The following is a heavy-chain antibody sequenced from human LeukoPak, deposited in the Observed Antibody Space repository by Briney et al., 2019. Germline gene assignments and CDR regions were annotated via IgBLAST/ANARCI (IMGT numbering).Heavy chain of an antibody. D-gene: IGHD3-16*01. J-gene: IGHJ3*02. CDR1: GYTFTDLH. Sequence: ASVKVSCKASGYTFTDLHIHWLRQAPGQGLEWMGYISPKNGATYYAQRFQGRVTKATDASITTAYMALSGLRSDDTDVYYCARHYDSTSPWGVCGFDIWGQGTMVTVSS. CDR3: ARHYDSTSPWGVCGFDI. CDR2: ISPKNGAT. V-gene: IGHV1-2*02.